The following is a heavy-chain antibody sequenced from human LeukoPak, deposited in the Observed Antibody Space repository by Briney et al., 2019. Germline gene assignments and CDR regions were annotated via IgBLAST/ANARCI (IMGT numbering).Heavy chain of an antibody. V-gene: IGHV4-61*01. CDR1: GGSVSSGSYY. J-gene: IGHJ4*02. Sequence: SETLSLTCTVSGGSVSSGSYYWSWIRQPPGKGLEWIGYIYYSGSTNYNPSLKSRVTISVDTSKNQSSLKLSSVTAADTSVYYCARGPRLRYFDWLFEVGFDYWGQGTLVTVSS. CDR2: IYYSGST. CDR3: ARGPRLRYFDWLFEVGFDY. D-gene: IGHD3-9*01.